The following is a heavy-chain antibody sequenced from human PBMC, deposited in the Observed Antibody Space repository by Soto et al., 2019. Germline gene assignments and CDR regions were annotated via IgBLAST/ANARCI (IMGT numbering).Heavy chain of an antibody. J-gene: IGHJ5*02. CDR2: IYHSGST. V-gene: IGHV4-38-2*02. D-gene: IGHD4-17*01. CDR1: GYSISSGYY. Sequence: SETLSLTCTVSGYSISSGYYWGWIRQPPGKGLEWIGSIYHSGSTYYNPSLKSRVTISVDTSKNQFSLKLSSVTAADTAVYYCASCLTTVVKGQTFNWFDPWGQGTLVTVSS. CDR3: ASCLTTVVKGQTFNWFDP.